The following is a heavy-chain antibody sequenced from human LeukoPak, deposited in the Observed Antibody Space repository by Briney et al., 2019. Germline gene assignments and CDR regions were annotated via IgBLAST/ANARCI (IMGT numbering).Heavy chain of an antibody. CDR2: IILIFGTA. CDR3: ARDLNDYGDYSFDY. J-gene: IGHJ4*02. D-gene: IGHD4-17*01. V-gene: IGHV1-69*05. Sequence: SVKVSCKASGGIFSSYAVSWVRQAPGQGLEWMGRIILIFGTANYAQKFQGRVTITTDESTSTAYMELSSLRSEDTAVYCCARDLNDYGDYSFDYWGQGTLVTVSS. CDR1: GGIFSSYA.